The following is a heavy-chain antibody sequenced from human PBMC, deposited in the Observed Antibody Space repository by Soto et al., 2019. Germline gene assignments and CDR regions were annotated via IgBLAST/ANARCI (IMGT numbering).Heavy chain of an antibody. Sequence: GASVKVSCKASGGTFSSYAISWVRQAPGQGLEWMGGIIPIFGTANYAQKFQGRVTITADESTSTAYMELSSLRSEDTAVYYCAIGGFADDYSYSTEMDVLAQRTAVPVSS. J-gene: IGHJ6*02. D-gene: IGHD2-15*01. CDR3: AIGGFADDYSYSTEMDV. CDR1: GGTFSSYA. CDR2: IIPIFGTA. V-gene: IGHV1-69*13.